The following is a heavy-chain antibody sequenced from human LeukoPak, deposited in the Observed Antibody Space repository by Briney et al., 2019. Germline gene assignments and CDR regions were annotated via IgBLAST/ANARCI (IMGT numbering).Heavy chain of an antibody. J-gene: IGHJ4*02. CDR1: GFTFSSYW. D-gene: IGHD4/OR15-4a*01. CDR2: INSDGSST. CDR3: VRGYGGNTFDY. V-gene: IGHV3-74*01. Sequence: GGSRRLPWPASGFTFSSYWMHWVRQAPGKGLVWVSRINSDGSSTIHADAVKGRYTISRDNAKNTLYLQMNSLRAEDTAVYYCVRGYGGNTFDYWGQGTLATVSS.